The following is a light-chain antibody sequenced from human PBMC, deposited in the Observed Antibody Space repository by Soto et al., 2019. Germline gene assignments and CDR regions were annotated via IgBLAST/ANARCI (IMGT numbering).Light chain of an antibody. Sequence: EIVMTQPPATLSLSPGERATLSCRASQSVSNFLAWYQQKPGQAPRLLIYDASNRATGIPVRFSGSGSGTDFTLTISSLEPEDFAVYYCQQYGSSPLTFGGGTKVDIK. CDR2: DAS. V-gene: IGKV3-11*01. CDR3: QQYGSSPLT. J-gene: IGKJ4*01. CDR1: QSVSNF.